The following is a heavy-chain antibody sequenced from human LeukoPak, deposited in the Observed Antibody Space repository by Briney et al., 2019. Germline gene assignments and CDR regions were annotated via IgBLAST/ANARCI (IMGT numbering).Heavy chain of an antibody. Sequence: PGGSLRLSCVASGFTFTNYWMNWVRQAPGKGPEWAANIKQDGSEEYYADSVKGRFTISRDNGKNSLNLQMNSLRAEDTAVYYCARWAGVTDFWGQGTLVTVSS. J-gene: IGHJ4*02. CDR1: GFTFTNYW. V-gene: IGHV3-7*01. CDR3: ARWAGVTDF. CDR2: IKQDGSEE. D-gene: IGHD5-18*01.